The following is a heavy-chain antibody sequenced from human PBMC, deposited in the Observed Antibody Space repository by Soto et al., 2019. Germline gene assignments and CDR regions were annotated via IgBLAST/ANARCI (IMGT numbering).Heavy chain of an antibody. V-gene: IGHV4-31*03. CDR3: ASTQTIFGVVPEYYFDY. Sequence: QVQLQESGPGLVKPSQTLSLTCTVSGGSISSGGYYWSWIRQHPGKGLEWIGYIYYSGSTYYNPSLMSRVTISVDTSKNQFSLKLSSVTAADTAVYYCASTQTIFGVVPEYYFDYWGQGTLVTVSS. D-gene: IGHD3-3*01. J-gene: IGHJ4*02. CDR1: GGSISSGGYY. CDR2: IYYSGST.